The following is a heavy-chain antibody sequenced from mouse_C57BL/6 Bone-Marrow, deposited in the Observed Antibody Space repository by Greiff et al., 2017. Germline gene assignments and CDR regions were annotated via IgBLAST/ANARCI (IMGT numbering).Heavy chain of an antibody. D-gene: IGHD1-1*01. CDR1: GFNIKDYY. Sequence: EVQLQQSGAELVKPGASVKLSCTASGFNIKDYYMHWVKQRTEQGLEWIGRIDPEDGETKYAPKFPGKATITADTSSNTAYLQLSSLTSEDTAVYYCARCYYGSSYVCFDYWGQGTTLTVSS. CDR3: ARCYYGSSYVCFDY. V-gene: IGHV14-2*01. CDR2: IDPEDGET. J-gene: IGHJ2*01.